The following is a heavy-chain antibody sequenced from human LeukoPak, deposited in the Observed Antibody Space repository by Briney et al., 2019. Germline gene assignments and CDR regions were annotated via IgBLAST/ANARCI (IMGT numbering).Heavy chain of an antibody. CDR3: AIGNWVPER. J-gene: IGHJ4*02. Sequence: ASVKVSCKASGYTFISYDINWVRQATGQGLEWMGWMNPNSGNTGYAQNFQGRVTITRNTSISTAYMELSSLRSEDTAVYYCAIGNWVPERWGQGTVVTVSS. CDR1: GYTFISYD. V-gene: IGHV1-8*03. CDR2: MNPNSGNT. D-gene: IGHD2-2*01.